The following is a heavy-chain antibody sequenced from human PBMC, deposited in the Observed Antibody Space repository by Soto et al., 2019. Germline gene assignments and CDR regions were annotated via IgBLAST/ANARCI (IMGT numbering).Heavy chain of an antibody. CDR1: GFTFSSYS. CDR3: ASYYYGSGSYGYYYYGMDV. V-gene: IGHV3-48*02. Sequence: EVQLVESGGGLVQPGGSLRLSCAASGFTFSSYSMNWVRQAPGKGLEWVSYISSSSSTIYYADSVKGRFTFSRDNAKNSLYLQMNSLRDEDTAVYYCASYYYGSGSYGYYYYGMDVWGQGTTVTVSS. J-gene: IGHJ6*02. CDR2: ISSSSSTI. D-gene: IGHD3-10*01.